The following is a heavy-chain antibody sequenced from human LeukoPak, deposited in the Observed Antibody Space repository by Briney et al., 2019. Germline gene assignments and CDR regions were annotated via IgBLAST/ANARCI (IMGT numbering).Heavy chain of an antibody. D-gene: IGHD6-19*01. Sequence: ASVKVSCKASGYTFTSYYMHWVRQAPGQGLEWMGIINPSGGSTSYAQKFQGRVTMTRDTSTSTVYMELSSLRSEDMAVYYCARESIAVADPAYCFDYWGQGTLVTVSS. V-gene: IGHV1-46*01. CDR3: ARESIAVADPAYCFDY. J-gene: IGHJ4*02. CDR2: INPSGGST. CDR1: GYTFTSYY.